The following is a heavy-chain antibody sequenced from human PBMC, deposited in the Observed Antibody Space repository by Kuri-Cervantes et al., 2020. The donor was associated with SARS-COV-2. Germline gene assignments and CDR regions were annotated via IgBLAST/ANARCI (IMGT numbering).Heavy chain of an antibody. CDR3: ARGAANYYMDV. CDR2: IWYDGKNE. V-gene: IGHV3-33*08. D-gene: IGHD3-16*01. Sequence: GESLKISCVASGFTFSNYAIHWVRLAPGKGLEWVAVIWYDGKNEYYAGSVKGRFTISRDNSRNTVLLQMNILRAEDTAIYYCARGAANYYMDVWGTGTTVTVSS. J-gene: IGHJ6*03. CDR1: GFTFSNYA.